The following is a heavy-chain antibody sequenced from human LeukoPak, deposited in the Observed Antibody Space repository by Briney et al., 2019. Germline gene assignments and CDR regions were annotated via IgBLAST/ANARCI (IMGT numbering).Heavy chain of an antibody. J-gene: IGHJ4*02. D-gene: IGHD6-13*01. CDR2: MNPNSGNT. V-gene: IGHV1-8*01. Sequence: ASVKVSCKASGYTFTSYDINWVRQATGQGLEWMGWMNPNSGNTGYAQKFQGRVAMTRDTSISTAYMELSRLRSDDAAVYYCAREGRQLVPPDYWGQGTLVTVSS. CDR1: GYTFTSYD. CDR3: AREGRQLVPPDY.